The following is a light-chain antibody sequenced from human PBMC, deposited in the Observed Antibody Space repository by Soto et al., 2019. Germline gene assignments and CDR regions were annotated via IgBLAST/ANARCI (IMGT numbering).Light chain of an antibody. Sequence: EIVLTQSPGTLSLSPGERVTLSCRASQSVSSTYLAWYRQKPGQAPRLLIYGASSRAIGIPDRFSGSGSGTDFTLTISRLEPEDFAVYYCHQYGSSRHTFGQGTKVEIK. CDR2: GAS. CDR3: HQYGSSRHT. V-gene: IGKV3-20*01. CDR1: QSVSSTY. J-gene: IGKJ2*01.